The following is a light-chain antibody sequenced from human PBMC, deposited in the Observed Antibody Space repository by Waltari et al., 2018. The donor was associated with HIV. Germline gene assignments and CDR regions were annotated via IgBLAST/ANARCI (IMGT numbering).Light chain of an antibody. CDR1: SSDIGGYDY. Sequence: QSALTQPASVSGSLGQSITFSCTGTSSDIGGYDYVSWYQQHPGKAPKIIIFDVTNRPSGVSDRFSGSKYGNTASLTISGLQAEDEADYYCTSFTSSSAWLFGGGTKLTVL. CDR3: TSFTSSSAWL. CDR2: DVT. V-gene: IGLV2-14*03. J-gene: IGLJ3*02.